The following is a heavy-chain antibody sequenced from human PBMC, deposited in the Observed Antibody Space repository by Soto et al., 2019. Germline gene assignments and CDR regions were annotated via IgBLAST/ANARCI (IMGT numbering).Heavy chain of an antibody. CDR2: INAGNGNT. D-gene: IGHD5-12*01. CDR1: GYTFTSYA. Sequence: QVQLVQSGAEVKKPGASVKVSCKASGYTFTSYAMHWVRHAPGQRLAWMGWINAGNGNTNYSQKCQGRVTITRDTSASTAYMELSSLRSEDTAVYYCASLLSGYSGYDGDYWGQGTLVTVSS. J-gene: IGHJ4*02. CDR3: ASLLSGYSGYDGDY. V-gene: IGHV1-3*01.